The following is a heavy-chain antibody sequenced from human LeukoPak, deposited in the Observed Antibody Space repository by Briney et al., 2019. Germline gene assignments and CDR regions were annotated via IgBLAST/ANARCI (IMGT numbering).Heavy chain of an antibody. CDR3: ARGPPYNYDTSGYYRFDY. Sequence: SETLSLTCTISGGSISSSSYYWGWIRQPPGKGLEWIGSIYYSGSTYYNPSLKSRVTISVDTSKNQFSLKLSSVTAADTAVYYCARGPPYNYDTSGYYRFDYWGQGSLVTVSP. CDR1: GGSISSSSYY. CDR2: IYYSGST. V-gene: IGHV4-39*01. D-gene: IGHD3-22*01. J-gene: IGHJ4*02.